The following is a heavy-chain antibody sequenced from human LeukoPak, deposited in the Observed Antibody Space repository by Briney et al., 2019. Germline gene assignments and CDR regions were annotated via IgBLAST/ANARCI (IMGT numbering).Heavy chain of an antibody. CDR2: ISGSGGST. V-gene: IGHV3-23*01. Sequence: PGGSLRLSCAASGFTFSSYGMHWVRQAPGKGLEWVSGISGSGGSTYYADSVKGRFTISRDNSKNTLYLQMNSLRAEDTAIYYCAKDKEYYYGSGSYYYFDSWGQGTLVTVSS. CDR3: AKDKEYYYGSGSYYYFDS. CDR1: GFTFSSYG. J-gene: IGHJ4*02. D-gene: IGHD3-10*01.